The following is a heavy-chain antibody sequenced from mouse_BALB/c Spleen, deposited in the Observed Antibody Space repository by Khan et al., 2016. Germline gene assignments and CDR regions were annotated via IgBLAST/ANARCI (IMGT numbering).Heavy chain of an antibody. D-gene: IGHD1-1*01. CDR3: ARYGSGYWYFDV. CDR1: GYSITSDYA. CDR2: ITYSGST. J-gene: IGHJ1*01. Sequence: EVQLQESGPGLMKPSQSLSLTCTVTGYSITSDYAWNWIRQFPGNTLEWMGYITYSGSTSYNPSLKSRISITRDTSKNQFFLQLNSVTTEDTATYYWARYGSGYWYFDVWGAGTTVTVSS. V-gene: IGHV3-2*02.